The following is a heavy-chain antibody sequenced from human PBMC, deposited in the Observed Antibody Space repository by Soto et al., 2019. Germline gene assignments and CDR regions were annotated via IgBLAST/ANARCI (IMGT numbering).Heavy chain of an antibody. Sequence: SETLSLTCTVSGGSISSYYWSWIRQPPGKGLEWIGYIYYSGSTNYNPSLKSRVTISVDTSKNQFSLKLSSVTAADTAVYYCAREGATYGDYFDYWGQGTLVTVSS. J-gene: IGHJ4*02. D-gene: IGHD4-17*01. V-gene: IGHV4-59*01. CDR1: GGSISSYY. CDR2: IYYSGST. CDR3: AREGATYGDYFDY.